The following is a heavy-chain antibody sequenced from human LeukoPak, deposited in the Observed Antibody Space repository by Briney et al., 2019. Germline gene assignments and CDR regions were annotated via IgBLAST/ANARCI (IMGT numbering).Heavy chain of an antibody. J-gene: IGHJ4*02. D-gene: IGHD3-10*01. Sequence: SQTLSVTCAISGGSVSSNSAAWNWIRQSPSRGLEWLGRTYYTSKWYNDYAVSVKSRITINPDTSKNQFSLQLNSVTPEDTAVYYCVRGSGSYQLLDYWGQGTLVTVSS. CDR3: VRGSGSYQLLDY. CDR1: GGSVSSNSAA. CDR2: TYYTSKWYN. V-gene: IGHV6-1*01.